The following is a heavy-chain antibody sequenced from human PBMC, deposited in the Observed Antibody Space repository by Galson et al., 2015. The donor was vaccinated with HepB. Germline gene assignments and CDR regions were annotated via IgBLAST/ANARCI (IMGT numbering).Heavy chain of an antibody. Sequence: SLRLSCAASGFTFSRYAISWVRQTTGKGLEWVSAIGGSGFDTYYTDSVKGRFTISRDNSKNTLYMQMNSLRPEDTAVYYYAVTPGMGQSWGHWGQGTLVTVSS. D-gene: IGHD3-16*01. CDR1: GFTFSRYA. CDR3: AVTPGMGQSWGH. CDR2: IGGSGFDT. J-gene: IGHJ4*02. V-gene: IGHV3-23*01.